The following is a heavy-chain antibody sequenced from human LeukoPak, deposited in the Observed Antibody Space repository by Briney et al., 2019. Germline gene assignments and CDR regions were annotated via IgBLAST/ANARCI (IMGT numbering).Heavy chain of an antibody. CDR3: ASLWAYFDY. CDR1: GGSISSSSYY. J-gene: IGHJ4*02. D-gene: IGHD7-27*01. Sequence: PSETLSLTCTASGGSISSSSYYWGWIRQPPGKGLEWIGSIYYSGSTYYNPSLKSRVTISVDTSKNQFSLKLSSVTAADTAVYYCASLWAYFDYWGQGTLVTVSS. CDR2: IYYSGST. V-gene: IGHV4-39*01.